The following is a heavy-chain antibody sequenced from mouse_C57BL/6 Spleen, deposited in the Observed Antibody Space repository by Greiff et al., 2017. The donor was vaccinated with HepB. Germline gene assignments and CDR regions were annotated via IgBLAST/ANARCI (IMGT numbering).Heavy chain of an antibody. Sequence: EVQLQQSGPELVKPGASVKMSCKASGYTFTDYNMHWVKQSHGKSLEWIGYINPNNGGTSYNQKFKGKATLTVNKSSSTAYMELRSLTSEDSAVYYCAKYYGSFSWFAYWGQGTLVTVSA. J-gene: IGHJ3*01. V-gene: IGHV1-22*01. CDR2: INPNNGGT. CDR1: GYTFTDYN. D-gene: IGHD1-1*01. CDR3: AKYYGSFSWFAY.